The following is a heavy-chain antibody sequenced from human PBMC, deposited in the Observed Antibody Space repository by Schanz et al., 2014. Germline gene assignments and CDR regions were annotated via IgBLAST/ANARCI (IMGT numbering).Heavy chain of an antibody. D-gene: IGHD2-21*01. J-gene: IGHJ4*02. CDR1: GFTFRS. Sequence: VQLVESGGGWVQPGGSLRLSCAASGFTFRSMNWVRQAPGKGLAWVSYISSSSSTIYYTDSVKGRFTISRDNAKNSLYLQMNGLRPEDTAFYYCAKALGLRPFDYWGQGTLVTVSS. V-gene: IGHV3-48*04. CDR3: AKALGLRPFDY. CDR2: ISSSSSTI.